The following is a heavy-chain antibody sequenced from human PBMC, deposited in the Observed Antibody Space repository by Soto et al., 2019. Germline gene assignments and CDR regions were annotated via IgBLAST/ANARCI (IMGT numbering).Heavy chain of an antibody. CDR2: IIPIFGTA. V-gene: IGHV1-69*05. D-gene: IGHD4-17*01. J-gene: IGHJ5*02. CDR1: GGTFSSYA. Sequence: SVKVSCKASGGTFSSYAISWVRQAPGQGLEWMGGIIPIFGTANYAQKFQGRVTITTDTSTSTAYMELRSLRSDDTAVYYCARVRYDYGDYAWWFDPWGQGTLVTVSS. CDR3: ARVRYDYGDYAWWFDP.